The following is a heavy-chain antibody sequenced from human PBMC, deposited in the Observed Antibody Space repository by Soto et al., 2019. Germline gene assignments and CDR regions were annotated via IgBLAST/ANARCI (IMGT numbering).Heavy chain of an antibody. CDR1: GGSINSGGYS. Sequence: SETRSLPCTVSGGSINSGGYSWSWSRQHPGKGLEWIGYIHYSGTTYYNPSLKSRVAISIDTSKSQFSLKLTYVTAADTALYYCARDGRIKWQFVESWGQGVLVTVSS. CDR3: ARDGRIKWQFVES. D-gene: IGHD5-12*01. J-gene: IGHJ4*02. V-gene: IGHV4-31*03. CDR2: IHYSGTT.